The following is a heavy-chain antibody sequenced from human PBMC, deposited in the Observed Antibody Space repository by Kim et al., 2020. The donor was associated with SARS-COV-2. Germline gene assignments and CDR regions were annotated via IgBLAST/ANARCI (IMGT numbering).Heavy chain of an antibody. CDR2: RSSGSAI. V-gene: IGHV3-11*01. Sequence: GGSLRLSCAASGFILSDFYMAWIRQAPGKGLECVAYRSSGSAIYYADSVKGRFTISRDDAQKSLSLHMDSLRADDTAVYYCVAGGTYYPLNYWGQGTLVTVSS. D-gene: IGHD1-7*01. CDR3: VAGGTYYPLNY. J-gene: IGHJ4*02. CDR1: GFILSDFY.